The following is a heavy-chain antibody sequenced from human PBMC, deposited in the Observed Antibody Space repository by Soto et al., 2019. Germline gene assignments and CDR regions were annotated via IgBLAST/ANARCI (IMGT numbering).Heavy chain of an antibody. V-gene: IGHV4-34*01. D-gene: IGHD3-22*01. Sequence: SETLSLTCTVYGGSFSGHSWTWIRQSPGKGLEWIGDINHSGRVNYSPSLKSRVTISLDTSKNQFSLTLSAVTAADTAMYYCSTRAYDTNGYYRFDPWGQGTLVTVSS. CDR2: INHSGRV. CDR1: GGSFSGHS. CDR3: STRAYDTNGYYRFDP. J-gene: IGHJ5*01.